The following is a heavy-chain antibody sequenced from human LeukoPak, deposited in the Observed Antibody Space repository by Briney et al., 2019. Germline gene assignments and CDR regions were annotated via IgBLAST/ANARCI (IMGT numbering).Heavy chain of an antibody. CDR2: SSTSSSYI. J-gene: IGHJ2*01. CDR1: GFTFSRHS. V-gene: IGHV3-21*01. CDR3: ARDPENVNGSHSHFDL. Sequence: PGGSLRLSCAASGFTFSRHSMNWVRQAPGKGLEWVSSSSTSSSYIYYADSVKGRFTISRDNAKNSLYLQMNSLRAEDTAVYYCARDPENVNGSHSHFDLWGRGTLVTVSS. D-gene: IGHD1-26*01.